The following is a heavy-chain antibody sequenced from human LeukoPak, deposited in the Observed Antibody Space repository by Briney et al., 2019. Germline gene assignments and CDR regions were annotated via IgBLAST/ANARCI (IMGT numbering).Heavy chain of an antibody. CDR1: GDSISSSY. Sequence: SETLSLTCTVSGDSISSSYWSWIRQPPGKGLEWIGFIYYTGSTNYNPSLKSRVTISVDTSKNQFSLKLSSVTAADTAVYYCAQASSNWAKFDYWGQGTLVTVSS. V-gene: IGHV4-59*01. D-gene: IGHD4-11*01. CDR2: IYYTGST. J-gene: IGHJ4*02. CDR3: AQASSNWAKFDY.